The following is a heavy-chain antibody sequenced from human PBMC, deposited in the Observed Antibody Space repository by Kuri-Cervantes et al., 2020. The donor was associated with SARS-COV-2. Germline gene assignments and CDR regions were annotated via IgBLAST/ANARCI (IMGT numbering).Heavy chain of an antibody. CDR3: ARDWTGDGGGIRIYYYYMDV. J-gene: IGHJ6*03. CDR1: GFTFDDYG. D-gene: IGHD3-9*01. Sequence: GGSLRLSCAASGFTFDDYGMSWVRQAPGKGLEWVSGINWNGGSTGYADSVKGRFTISRDNAKNSLYLQMNSLRAEDTAVYYCARDWTGDGGGIRIYYYYMDVWGKGTTVTVSS. CDR2: INWNGGST. V-gene: IGHV3-20*04.